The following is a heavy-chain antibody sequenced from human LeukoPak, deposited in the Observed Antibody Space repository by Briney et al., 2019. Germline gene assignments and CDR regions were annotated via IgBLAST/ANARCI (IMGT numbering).Heavy chain of an antibody. Sequence: PSETLSLTCTVSGGSIRSYWSWIRQPPGKGLEWIGSIYYTGNTYYNASLKSQVSISIDTSKNQFSLKLTSVTAADTSVYYCARQTGSGLFILPGGQGTLVTVSS. J-gene: IGHJ4*02. V-gene: IGHV4-39*01. CDR2: IYYTGNT. D-gene: IGHD3/OR15-3a*01. CDR1: GGSIRSY. CDR3: ARQTGSGLFILP.